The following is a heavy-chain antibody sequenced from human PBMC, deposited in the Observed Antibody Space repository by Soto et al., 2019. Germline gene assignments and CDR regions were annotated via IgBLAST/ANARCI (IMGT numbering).Heavy chain of an antibody. D-gene: IGHD3-10*01. Sequence: EVQLVESGGGLVQPGGSLRLSCAVSGFTFSSYSMNWVRQAPGKGLEWVSYISSGSGTTYYADSVKGRFSISRDNANNSLYLQMNSLRVDDTAVYYSTKIGTGLSMDVWGQGNRVTVSS. CDR3: TKIGTGLSMDV. CDR2: ISSGSGTT. J-gene: IGHJ6*02. V-gene: IGHV3-48*01. CDR1: GFTFSSYS.